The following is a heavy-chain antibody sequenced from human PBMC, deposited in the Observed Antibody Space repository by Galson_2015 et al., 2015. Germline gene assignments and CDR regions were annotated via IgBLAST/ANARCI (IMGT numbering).Heavy chain of an antibody. Sequence: SLRLSCAASGFTFSSYGMHWVRQAPGKGLEWVAVISYDGSNKYYADSVKGRFTISGDNSKNTLYLQMNSLRAEDTAVYYCAKAYCSSTSCYADAFDIWGQGTMVTVSS. CDR3: AKAYCSSTSCYADAFDI. CDR2: ISYDGSNK. CDR1: GFTFSSYG. V-gene: IGHV3-30*18. D-gene: IGHD2-2*01. J-gene: IGHJ3*02.